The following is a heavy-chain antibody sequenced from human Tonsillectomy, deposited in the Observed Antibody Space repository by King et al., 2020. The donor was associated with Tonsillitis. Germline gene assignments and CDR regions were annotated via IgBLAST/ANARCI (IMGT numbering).Heavy chain of an antibody. CDR2: IRDIANSYTT. D-gene: IGHD6-19*01. Sequence: VQLVESGGGLVQPGGSLRLSCAASGFTFSDNYMDWVRQAPGRGLEWVGRIRDIANSYTTEYAAFVKGRFTISRDDSKNSLSLQMNRLKTEDTAVYHCVRTSGSSGWYPFDYWGQGTLVTVSS. V-gene: IGHV3-72*01. CDR1: GFTFSDNY. J-gene: IGHJ4*02. CDR3: VRTSGSSGWYPFDY.